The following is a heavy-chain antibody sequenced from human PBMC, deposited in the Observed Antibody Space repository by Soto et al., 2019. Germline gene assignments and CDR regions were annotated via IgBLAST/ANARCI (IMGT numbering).Heavy chain of an antibody. J-gene: IGHJ5*02. CDR2: IYYSGST. V-gene: IGHV4-31*03. D-gene: IGHD6-13*01. CDR1: GGSISSGGYY. Sequence: SETLSLTCTVSGGSISSGGYYWSWIRQHPGKGLEWVGYIYYSGSTYYNPSLKSRVTISVDTSKNQFSLKLSSVTAADTAVYYCARDHLPTGYSSSAPSHNWFDPWGQGTLVTVSS. CDR3: ARDHLPTGYSSSAPSHNWFDP.